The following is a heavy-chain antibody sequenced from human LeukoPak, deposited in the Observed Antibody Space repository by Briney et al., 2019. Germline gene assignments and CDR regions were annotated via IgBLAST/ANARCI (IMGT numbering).Heavy chain of an antibody. D-gene: IGHD3-22*01. J-gene: IGHJ4*02. Sequence: SGGSLRLSCAASGFTFSSYGMSWVRQAPGKGLEWVSAIRGSGGYTYYADSVKGRFTISRDNSKNTLYLQMNSLRAEDTAVYYCVRDWNYYDRRGKNKFDYWGQGTLVTVSS. V-gene: IGHV3-23*01. CDR3: VRDWNYYDRRGKNKFDY. CDR1: GFTFSSYG. CDR2: IRGSGGYT.